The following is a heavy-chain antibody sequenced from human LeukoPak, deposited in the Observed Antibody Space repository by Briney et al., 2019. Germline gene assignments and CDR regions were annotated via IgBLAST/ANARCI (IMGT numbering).Heavy chain of an antibody. CDR1: GFTFSSYA. CDR2: ISYSGGST. D-gene: IGHD3-10*01. V-gene: IGHV3-23*01. Sequence: GGSLRLSYAASGFTFSSYAMSWVRQAPGKGLEWVSGISYSGGSTYYADSVKGRFTISRDNSKNTLYLQMNSLRAEDTAVYYCANGLSGFDIWGQGTMVTVSS. CDR3: ANGLSGFDI. J-gene: IGHJ3*02.